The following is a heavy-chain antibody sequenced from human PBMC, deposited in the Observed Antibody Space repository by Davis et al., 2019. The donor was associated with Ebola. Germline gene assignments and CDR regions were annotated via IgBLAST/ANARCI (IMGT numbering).Heavy chain of an antibody. J-gene: IGHJ4*02. CDR1: GCSISSSSYY. CDR2: IYYSGST. V-gene: IGHV4-61*05. CDR3: ARQWLPYYFDY. D-gene: IGHD6-19*01. Sequence: MPSETLSLTCTVPGCSISSSSYYWSWIRQPPGKGLEWIGYIYYSGSTNYNPSLKSRVTISVDTSKNQFSLKLSSVTAADTAVYYCARQWLPYYFDYWGQGTLVTVSS.